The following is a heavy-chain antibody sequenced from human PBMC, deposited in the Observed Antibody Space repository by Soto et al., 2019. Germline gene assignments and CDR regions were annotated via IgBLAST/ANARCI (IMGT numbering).Heavy chain of an antibody. CDR2: IYYSGST. V-gene: IGHV4-39*01. CDR3: ARHLGTGYYGFDH. CDR1: GGSISSSSYY. Sequence: SETLSLTCTVSGGSISSSSYYWGWIRQPPGKGLEWIGSIYYSGSTNYYPSLKSRASISIDTSKNQFSLKLTSVTAADTGVYFCARHLGTGYYGFDHWGRGTLVTVSS. J-gene: IGHJ5*02. D-gene: IGHD3-9*01.